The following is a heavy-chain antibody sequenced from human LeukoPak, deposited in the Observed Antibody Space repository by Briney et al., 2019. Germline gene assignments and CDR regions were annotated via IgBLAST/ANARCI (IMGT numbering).Heavy chain of an antibody. J-gene: IGHJ4*02. CDR2: IYYSGST. V-gene: IGHV4-59*08. CDR3: ARRRGWLQTQEYFDY. D-gene: IGHD5-24*01. Sequence: SETLSLTCTVSGGSISSYYWSWIRQPPGKGLEWIGYIYYSGSTNYNPSLKSRVTISVDTSKNQFSLKLSPVTAADTAVYYCARRRGWLQTQEYFDYWGQGTLVTVSS. CDR1: GGSISSYY.